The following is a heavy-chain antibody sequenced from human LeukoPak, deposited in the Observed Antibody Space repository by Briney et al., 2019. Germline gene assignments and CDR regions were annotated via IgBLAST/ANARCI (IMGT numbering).Heavy chain of an antibody. CDR2: IIPIFGTA. J-gene: IGHJ4*02. CDR1: GYTFTSYY. CDR3: ARGQVRYCSSTSCSSGFDY. D-gene: IGHD2-2*01. V-gene: IGHV1-69*13. Sequence: GASVKVSCKASGYTFTSYYMHWVRQAPGQGLEWMGGIIPIFGTANYAQKFQGRVTITADESTSTAYMELSSLRSEDTAVYYCARGQVRYCSSTSCSSGFDYWGQGTLVTVSS.